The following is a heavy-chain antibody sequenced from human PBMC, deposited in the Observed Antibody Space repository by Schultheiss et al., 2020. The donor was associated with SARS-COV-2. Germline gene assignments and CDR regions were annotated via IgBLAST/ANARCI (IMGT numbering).Heavy chain of an antibody. V-gene: IGHV4-4*07. J-gene: IGHJ3*02. CDR1: GGSISSYY. CDR2: IYTSGST. D-gene: IGHD6-25*01. CDR3: VCVSATGAFDI. Sequence: SETLSLTCTVSGGSISSYYWGWIRQPAGKGLGWIGRIYTSGSTNYNPALKSRVTMSVDTSKNQFSLKLSSVTAADTAVYYCVCVSATGAFDIWGQGTMVTVSS.